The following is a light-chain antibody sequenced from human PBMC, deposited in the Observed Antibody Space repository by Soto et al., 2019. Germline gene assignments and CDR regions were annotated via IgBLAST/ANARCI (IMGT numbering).Light chain of an antibody. Sequence: EIVMTQSPGTLSVSPGERATLSCRASQSVSSNLAWYQQKPGQAPRLLIYGASTRATGIPARFSGSGSETEFTLTISSLQSEDFADYYCQQFYKWPRTFGQGTKV. J-gene: IGKJ1*01. CDR3: QQFYKWPRT. CDR1: QSVSSN. V-gene: IGKV3-15*01. CDR2: GAS.